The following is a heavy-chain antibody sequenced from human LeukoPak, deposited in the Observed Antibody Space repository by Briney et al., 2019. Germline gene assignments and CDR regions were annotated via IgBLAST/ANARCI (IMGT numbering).Heavy chain of an antibody. CDR1: GFMFSRLG. V-gene: IGHV3-33*06. J-gene: IGHJ6*03. Sequence: GRSLRLSCTASGFMFSRLGMQWVRQAPGEGLEWVAMIWHDGSAEEYADSVKGRFTISRDNSQNTLYLQMNSLRDDDTAVYYCAKEGDQFRGYLDAWGKGTTVTVSS. CDR3: AKEGDQFRGYLDA. CDR2: IWHDGSAE. D-gene: IGHD3-16*01.